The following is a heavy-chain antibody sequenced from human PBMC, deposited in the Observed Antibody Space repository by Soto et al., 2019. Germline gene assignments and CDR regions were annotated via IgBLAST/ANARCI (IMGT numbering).Heavy chain of an antibody. J-gene: IGHJ4*02. CDR3: ARDRGTIAVAGSVSALYFDY. CDR1: GVSISSSSYY. Sequence: SETLSLTCTVSGVSISSSSYYWGWIRQPPGKGLEWIGSIYYSGSTYYNPSLKSRVTISVDTSKNQFSLKLSSVTAADTAVYYCARDRGTIAVAGSVSALYFDYWGQGTLVTVSS. V-gene: IGHV4-39*02. D-gene: IGHD6-19*01. CDR2: IYYSGST.